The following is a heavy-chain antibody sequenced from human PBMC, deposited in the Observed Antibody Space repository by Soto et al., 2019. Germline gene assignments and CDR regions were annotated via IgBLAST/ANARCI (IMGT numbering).Heavy chain of an antibody. CDR3: ARDRGITMVRRFPSYFDY. Sequence: QVQLVESGGGVVQPGRSLRLSCAASGFTFSSYGMHWVRQAPGKGLEWVAVIWYDGSNKYYADSVKGRFTISRDNSKNTLYLQMSSLRAEDTAVYYCARDRGITMVRRFPSYFDYWGQGTLVTVSS. CDR1: GFTFSSYG. CDR2: IWYDGSNK. J-gene: IGHJ4*02. D-gene: IGHD3-10*01. V-gene: IGHV3-33*01.